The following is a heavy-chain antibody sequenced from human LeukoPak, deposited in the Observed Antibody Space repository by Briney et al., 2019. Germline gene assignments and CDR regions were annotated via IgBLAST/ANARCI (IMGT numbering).Heavy chain of an antibody. CDR3: AKGLDSSLDY. Sequence: PGRSLRLSCAASGFTFSSYDMHWVGQAPGKGLEWVALISYDGSIKYYADSVKGRFTISRDNSKNTLYLQMYSLRVEDTAVYYCAKGLDSSLDYWGQGTLVTVSS. CDR1: GFTFSSYD. CDR2: ISYDGSIK. V-gene: IGHV3-30*18. J-gene: IGHJ4*02. D-gene: IGHD3-22*01.